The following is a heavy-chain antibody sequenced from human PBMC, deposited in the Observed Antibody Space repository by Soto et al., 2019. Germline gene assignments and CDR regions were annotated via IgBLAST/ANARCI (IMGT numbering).Heavy chain of an antibody. V-gene: IGHV2-70*01. CDR2: INGEDDK. J-gene: IGHJ5*02. CDR1: GFSLTTRELC. CDR3: SRIERCIAEAEYWFDP. Sequence: SGPTLVNPTQTLTLTCTFSGFSLTTRELCVSWIRQPPGKALEWLALINGEDDKFYSPSLRTRVTISKDTSRNQVTLTMTNVNPADTATYYCSRIERCIAEAEYWFDPWGQGCLVTVSS. D-gene: IGHD6-13*01.